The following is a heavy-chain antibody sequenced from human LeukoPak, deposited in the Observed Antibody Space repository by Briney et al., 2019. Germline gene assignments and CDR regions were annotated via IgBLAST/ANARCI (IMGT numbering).Heavy chain of an antibody. CDR1: GGSISSSSYY. CDR3: ASDYGGYEGAFDN. Sequence: SETLSLTCTVSGGSISSSSYYWGWIRQPPGKGLEWIGSIYYSGSTCYNPSLKSRVTISLDTSRSQFSLMLSSVTSADTAIYYCASDYGGYEGAFDNWGQGTLVTVSS. V-gene: IGHV4-39*07. D-gene: IGHD4-17*01. J-gene: IGHJ3*02. CDR2: IYYSGST.